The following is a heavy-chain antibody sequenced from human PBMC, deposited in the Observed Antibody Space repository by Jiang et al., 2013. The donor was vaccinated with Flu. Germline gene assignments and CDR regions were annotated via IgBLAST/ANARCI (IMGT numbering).Heavy chain of an antibody. CDR3: ARRLPPWFGESPSAFDI. Sequence: VQLVESGAEVKKPGESLKISCKGSGYSFTSYWIGWVRQMPGKGLEWMGIIYPGDSDTRYSPSFQGQVTISADKSISTAYLQWSSLKASDTAMYYCARRLPPWFGESPSAFDIWGQGTMVTVSS. V-gene: IGHV5-51*01. J-gene: IGHJ3*02. CDR2: IYPGDSDT. D-gene: IGHD3-10*01. CDR1: GYSFTSYW.